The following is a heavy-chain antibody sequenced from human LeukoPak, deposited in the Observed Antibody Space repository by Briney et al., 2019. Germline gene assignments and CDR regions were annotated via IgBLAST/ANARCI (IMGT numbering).Heavy chain of an antibody. CDR1: GFTFSSYW. CDR2: INSDGSST. Sequence: GGSLRLSCAASGFTFSSYWMHWVRQAPGKGLVWVSRINSDGSSTSYADSVKGRFTISRDNAKNTLYLQMNSLRAEDTAVYYCARVRYCSSTSCLYNYFDYWGQGTLVTVSS. J-gene: IGHJ4*02. CDR3: ARVRYCSSTSCLYNYFDY. V-gene: IGHV3-74*01. D-gene: IGHD2-2*01.